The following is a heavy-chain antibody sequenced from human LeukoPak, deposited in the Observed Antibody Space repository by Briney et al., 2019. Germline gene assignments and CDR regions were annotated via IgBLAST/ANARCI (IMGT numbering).Heavy chain of an antibody. CDR1: GFTFSSYE. CDR2: ISSSGSTI. V-gene: IGHV3-48*03. Sequence: GGSLRLSCAASGFTFSSYEMNWVRQVPGKGLEWVSYISSSGSTIYYADSVKGRFTISRDNAKNSLYLQMNSLRAEDTAVYYCARDIWLDPSFDYWGQGTLVTVSS. D-gene: IGHD6-19*01. J-gene: IGHJ4*02. CDR3: ARDIWLDPSFDY.